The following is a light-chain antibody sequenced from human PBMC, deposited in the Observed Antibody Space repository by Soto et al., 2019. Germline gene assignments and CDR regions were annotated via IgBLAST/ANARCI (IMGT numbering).Light chain of an antibody. CDR3: GTWDSSLSAGV. CDR1: NFNIGKNY. CDR2: DNN. J-gene: IGLJ7*01. V-gene: IGLV1-51*01. Sequence: QSVLTQPPAVSAAPGQKVTISCSGNNFNIGKNYVSWYQQLPGTAPQLLIYDNNKRPSGIPDRFSGSKSGTSATLGITGLQTGDEADYYCGTWDSSLSAGVFGGGTQLTVL.